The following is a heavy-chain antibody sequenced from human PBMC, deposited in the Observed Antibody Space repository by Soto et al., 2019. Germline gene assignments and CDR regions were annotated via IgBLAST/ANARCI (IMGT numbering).Heavy chain of an antibody. J-gene: IGHJ4*02. Sequence: ASVKVSCQATGYTFSTYEINWVRRAAGQGLEWMGRMNPDNGNTGYAQKFQDRVTMTRNTSISTAYMELSSPRSDDTAVYYCARGPRESGEWLLFDYWGQGALVTVSS. CDR3: ARGPRESGEWLLFDY. D-gene: IGHD3-3*01. CDR1: GYTFSTYE. V-gene: IGHV1-8*01. CDR2: MNPDNGNT.